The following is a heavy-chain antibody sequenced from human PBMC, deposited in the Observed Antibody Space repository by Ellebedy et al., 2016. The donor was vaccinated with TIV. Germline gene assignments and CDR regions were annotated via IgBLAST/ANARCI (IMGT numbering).Heavy chain of an antibody. J-gene: IGHJ4*02. CDR3: ASLSDFDNY. CDR1: GGSISSYY. V-gene: IGHV4-59*01. D-gene: IGHD5-12*01. Sequence: MPSETLSLTCAVSGGSISSYYWSWIRQPPGKGLEWIGNVYYTGSSSYNPSLKSRVTMSVDTSKKQFSLNLSSVTAADTAVYYCASLSDFDNYWGQGALVTVSS. CDR2: VYYTGSS.